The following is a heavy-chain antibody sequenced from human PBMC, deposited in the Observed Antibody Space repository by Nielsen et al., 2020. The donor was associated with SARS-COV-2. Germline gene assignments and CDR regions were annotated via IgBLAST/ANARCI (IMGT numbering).Heavy chain of an antibody. CDR3: ARDTAMDDGMDV. CDR2: ISSSSSYI. Sequence: GESLKISCAASGFTLSSYSMNWVRQAPGKGLEWVSSISSSSSYIYYADSVKGRFTISRDNAKNSLYLQMNSLRAEDTAVYYCARDTAMDDGMDVWGQGTTVTVSS. J-gene: IGHJ6*02. V-gene: IGHV3-21*01. CDR1: GFTLSSYS. D-gene: IGHD5-18*01.